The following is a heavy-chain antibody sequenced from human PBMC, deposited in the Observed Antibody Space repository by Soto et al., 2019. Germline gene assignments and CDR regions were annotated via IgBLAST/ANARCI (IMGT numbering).Heavy chain of an antibody. Sequence: PGESLKISCKGSGYSFTSYWIGWVRQMPGKGLEWMGIIYPGDSDTRYSPSFQGQVTISADKSISTAYLQWSSLKASDTAMYYCARLSALNYDILTGPPSEDWFDPWGQGTLVTVSS. CDR2: IYPGDSDT. CDR1: GYSFTSYW. D-gene: IGHD3-9*01. V-gene: IGHV5-51*01. CDR3: ARLSALNYDILTGPPSEDWFDP. J-gene: IGHJ5*02.